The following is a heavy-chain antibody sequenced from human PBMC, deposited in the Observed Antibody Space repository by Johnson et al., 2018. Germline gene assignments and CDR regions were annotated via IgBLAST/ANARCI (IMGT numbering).Heavy chain of an antibody. CDR1: GFTSTNYV. J-gene: IGHJ4*02. V-gene: IGHV3-23*04. CDR3: AKGGSVSSYYFDY. D-gene: IGHD1-26*01. CDR2: VRGDSDET. Sequence: VQLVESGGGLVQPGGSLRLSCAASGFTSTNYVMTWVRQAPGKGLEWVSAVRGDSDETHYADSVMGRLTLSRDNSRNTLNLQMNSLRVEDTAVYYCAKGGSVSSYYFDYWGQGTLVTVSS.